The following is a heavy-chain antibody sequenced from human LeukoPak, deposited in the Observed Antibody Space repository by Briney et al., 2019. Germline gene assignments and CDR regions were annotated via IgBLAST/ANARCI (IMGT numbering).Heavy chain of an antibody. CDR3: AEATITGDAFDI. CDR1: GGSISSGGYY. J-gene: IGHJ3*02. D-gene: IGHD5-12*01. V-gene: IGHV4-30-2*01. CDR2: IYHSGST. Sequence: PSQTLSLTCTVSGGSISSGGYYWGWIRQPPGKGLEWIGYIYHSGSTYYNPSLKSRVTISVDTSKNQFSLKLSSVTAADTAVYYCAEATITGDAFDIWGQGTMVTVSS.